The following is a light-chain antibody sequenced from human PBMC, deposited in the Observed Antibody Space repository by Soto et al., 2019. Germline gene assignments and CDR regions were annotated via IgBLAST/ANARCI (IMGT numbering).Light chain of an antibody. Sequence: IQLTQSPSSLSASVGDRVTITCRASQGISSYLAWYQQKPGKAPKLLIYAASTLQSGVPSRFSGSGSVTDCTLTTIILQPEYFATYYFQQLNSYPRTFGQGTKVYIK. CDR1: QGISSY. CDR2: AAS. CDR3: QQLNSYPRT. V-gene: IGKV1-9*01. J-gene: IGKJ1*01.